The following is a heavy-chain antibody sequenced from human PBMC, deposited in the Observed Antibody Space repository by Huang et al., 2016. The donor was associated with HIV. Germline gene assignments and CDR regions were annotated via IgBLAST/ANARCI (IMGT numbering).Heavy chain of an antibody. J-gene: IGHJ1*01. D-gene: IGHD6-19*01. V-gene: IGHV3-30*03. CDR3: ALKGDSSGWEYFRH. Sequence: QVQLVESGGGVVQPGRSLRLSCAASGFIFSNYGMHWVRQEQGKGLELVALISYDGSNKDYTDSVKGRFSISRDNSKNTLYLQMNSLRAEDTAVYYCALKGDSSGWEYFRHWGQGTLVTVSS. CDR2: ISYDGSNK. CDR1: GFIFSNYG.